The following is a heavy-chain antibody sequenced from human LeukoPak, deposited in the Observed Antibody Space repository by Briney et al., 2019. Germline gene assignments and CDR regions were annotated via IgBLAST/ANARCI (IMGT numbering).Heavy chain of an antibody. CDR3: AKFGGYSSGSSDAFDI. Sequence: GGSLRLSCAASGFTFSSYAMSWVRQAPGKGLEWVSAISGSGGSTYYADSVKGRFTISRDNSKNTLYLQMNSLRAEDTAVYYCAKFGGYSSGSSDAFDIWGQGTMVTVSS. CDR2: ISGSGGST. V-gene: IGHV3-23*01. J-gene: IGHJ3*02. D-gene: IGHD6-19*01. CDR1: GFTFSSYA.